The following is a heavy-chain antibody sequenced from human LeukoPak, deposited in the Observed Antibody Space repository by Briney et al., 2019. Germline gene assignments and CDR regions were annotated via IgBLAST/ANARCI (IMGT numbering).Heavy chain of an antibody. V-gene: IGHV3-30-3*01. CDR1: GFTFSSYA. J-gene: IGHJ5*02. CDR2: ISYDGSNK. CDR3: ARVSVLWFGELPNGYNWFDP. D-gene: IGHD3-10*01. Sequence: GSLRLSCAASGFTFSSYAMHWVRQAPGKGLEWVAVISYDGSNKYYADSVKGRFTISRDNSKNTLYLQMNSLRAEDTAVYYCARVSVLWFGELPNGYNWFDPWGQGTLVTVSS.